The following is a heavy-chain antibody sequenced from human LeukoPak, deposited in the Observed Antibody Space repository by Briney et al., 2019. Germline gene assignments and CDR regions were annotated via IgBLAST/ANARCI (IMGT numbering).Heavy chain of an antibody. D-gene: IGHD4-11*01. CDR2: MNPNSGNT. CDR1: GYTFTSYD. J-gene: IGHJ6*02. Sequence: ASVTVSCKASGYTFTSYDINWVRQATGQGLEWMGWMNPNSGNTGYAQKFQGRVTMTRNTSISTAYMELSSLRSEDTAVYYCARAQSSNYVLSRYYYYYGMDVWGQGTTVTVSS. CDR3: ARAQSSNYVLSRYYYYYGMDV. V-gene: IGHV1-8*01.